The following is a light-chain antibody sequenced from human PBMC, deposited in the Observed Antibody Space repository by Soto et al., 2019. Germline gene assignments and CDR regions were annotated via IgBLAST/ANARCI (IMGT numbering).Light chain of an antibody. J-gene: IGLJ3*02. CDR1: NHDIGGYTY. CDR3: AVYTSSDML. V-gene: IGLV2-14*03. CDR2: DVS. Sequence: QSALTQPASVSGSPGQSITISCTGTNHDIGGYTYVSWYRHHPGKAPELLIYDVSNRPSGVSNRFSGSKSGSTASLTISQLQADDEAAYYCAVYTSSDMLFGGGTKLTVL.